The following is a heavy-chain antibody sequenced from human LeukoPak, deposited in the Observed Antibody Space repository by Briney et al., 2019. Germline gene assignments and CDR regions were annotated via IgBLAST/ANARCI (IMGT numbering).Heavy chain of an antibody. V-gene: IGHV1-69*04. D-gene: IGHD6-19*01. CDR2: IIPILGIA. CDR3: ARDPDIAVAGGGYYYYGMDV. Sequence: CXXSGGTFSSYAXSWVXQAPGQGXXXXXRIIPILGIANYAQRFQGRVTINADKSTSTAYMELSSLRSEDTAVYYCARDPDIAVAGGGYYYYGMDVWGQGTTVTVSS. J-gene: IGHJ6*02. CDR1: GGTFSSYA.